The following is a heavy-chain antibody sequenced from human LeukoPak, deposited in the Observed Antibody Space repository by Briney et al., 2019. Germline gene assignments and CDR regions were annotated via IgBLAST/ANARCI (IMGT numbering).Heavy chain of an antibody. CDR1: GFTFNDYY. CDR2: IDTSGTTI. Sequence: PGGSLRLSCAASGFTFNDYYMSWIRQAPGKGLEWLSYIDTSGTTIYYADSVKGRFTISRDNAKNSLYLQMNSLRAEDTAVYYCAREVGGDDSSGYYYRDYYFDYWGQGTLVTVSS. D-gene: IGHD3-22*01. CDR3: AREVGGDDSSGYYYRDYYFDY. J-gene: IGHJ4*02. V-gene: IGHV3-11*04.